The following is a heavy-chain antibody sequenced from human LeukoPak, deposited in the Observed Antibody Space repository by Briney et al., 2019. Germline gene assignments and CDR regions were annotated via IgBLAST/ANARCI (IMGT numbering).Heavy chain of an antibody. Sequence: PSETLPLTCAVYGGSFSSYYWSWIRQPPGKGLEWIGEINHSGSTNYNPSLKSRVTISVDTSKNQFSLKLSSVTAADTAVYYCARGTRGYSYGYAPSSYNWFDPWGQGTLVTVSS. CDR2: INHSGST. D-gene: IGHD5-18*01. J-gene: IGHJ5*02. CDR1: GGSFSSYY. CDR3: ARGTRGYSYGYAPSSYNWFDP. V-gene: IGHV4-34*01.